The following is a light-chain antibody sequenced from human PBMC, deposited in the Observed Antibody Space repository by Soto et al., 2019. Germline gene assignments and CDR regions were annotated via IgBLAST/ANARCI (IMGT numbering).Light chain of an antibody. V-gene: IGLV2-14*01. CDR1: SSDVGGYNY. J-gene: IGLJ2*01. CDR2: EVS. Sequence: QSALTQPASVSGSPGQSITISCTGTSSDVGGYNYVSWYQQHPGKAPRLMIYEVSNRTSGVSNRISGSKSGNTASLTISGLQAEEEADYYCSSYTSSSILFGGGTKLTVL. CDR3: SSYTSSSIL.